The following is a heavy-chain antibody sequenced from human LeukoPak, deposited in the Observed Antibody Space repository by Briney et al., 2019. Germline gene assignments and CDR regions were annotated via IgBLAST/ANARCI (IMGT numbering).Heavy chain of an antibody. Sequence: QPGGSLRLSCAASGFTFSSYAMSWVRQAPGKGLEWVSAISGSGGSTDYADSVKGRFTISRDNSKNTLYLQMNSLRAEDTAVYYCAKTNLWFGELLSAFDYWGQGTLVTVSS. V-gene: IGHV3-23*01. D-gene: IGHD3-10*01. CDR1: GFTFSSYA. J-gene: IGHJ4*02. CDR2: ISGSGGST. CDR3: AKTNLWFGELLSAFDY.